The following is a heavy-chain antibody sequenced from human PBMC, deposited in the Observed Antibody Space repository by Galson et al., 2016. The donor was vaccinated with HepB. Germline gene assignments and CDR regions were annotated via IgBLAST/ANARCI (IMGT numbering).Heavy chain of an antibody. Sequence: SLRLSCAASGFTFSDYSMIWVRQAPGRGLEWVSYISGTSGLIHYTDSVKGRFTISRDNAKNSLYLQMNSLRAEDTAVYYCARGLDATMGGGWHYGMDVWGQGTTVTVAS. J-gene: IGHJ6*02. D-gene: IGHD5-18*01. CDR3: ARGLDATMGGGWHYGMDV. CDR1: GFTFSDYS. V-gene: IGHV3-48*01. CDR2: ISGTSGLI.